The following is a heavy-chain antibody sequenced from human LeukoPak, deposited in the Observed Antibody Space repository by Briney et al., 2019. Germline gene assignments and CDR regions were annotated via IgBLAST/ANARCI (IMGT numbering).Heavy chain of an antibody. Sequence: GGSLRLSCAASGFTFSSYEMNWVRQAPGKGLEWVSPISGSGGSTYYADSVKGRFTISRDNSKNTLYLQMNSLRAEDTAVYYCAKGTVAVAVYYFDYWGQGTLVTVSS. D-gene: IGHD6-19*01. CDR3: AKGTVAVAVYYFDY. CDR2: ISGSGGST. J-gene: IGHJ4*02. CDR1: GFTFSSYE. V-gene: IGHV3-23*01.